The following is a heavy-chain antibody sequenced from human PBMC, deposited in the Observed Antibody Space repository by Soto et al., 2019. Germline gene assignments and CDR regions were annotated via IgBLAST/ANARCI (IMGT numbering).Heavy chain of an antibody. Sequence: QVQLVESGGGVVQPGRSLRLSCAASGLTFSNYGRHWVRQATGKGLAWVAVVWYDGRNKYYADSVKGRFTTSRDNSKNSMYRQLNSLRAETTEVYYCARGLDSSSSSQSPPDYWGQGTLVTVS. CDR3: ARGLDSSSSSQSPPDY. CDR1: GLTFSNYG. D-gene: IGHD6-6*01. V-gene: IGHV3-33*01. CDR2: VWYDGRNK. J-gene: IGHJ4*02.